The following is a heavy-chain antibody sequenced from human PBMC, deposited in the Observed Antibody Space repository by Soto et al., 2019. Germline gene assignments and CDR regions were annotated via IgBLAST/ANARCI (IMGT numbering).Heavy chain of an antibody. CDR1: GFTFSSYA. J-gene: IGHJ6*02. D-gene: IGHD3-9*01. Sequence: GSLRLSCAASGFTFSSYAMHWVRQAPGKGLEWVAVISYDGSNKYYADSVKGRFTISRDNSKNTLYLQMNSLRAEDTAVYYCARGSQYYDILTGYYNYYYYYSMDVWGQGTTVTVSS. CDR2: ISYDGSNK. V-gene: IGHV3-30-3*01. CDR3: ARGSQYYDILTGYYNYYYYYSMDV.